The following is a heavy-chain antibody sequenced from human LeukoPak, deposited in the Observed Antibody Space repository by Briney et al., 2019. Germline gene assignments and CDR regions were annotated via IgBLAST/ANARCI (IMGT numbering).Heavy chain of an antibody. D-gene: IGHD1-26*01. Sequence: SETLSLTCTVSGGSISSHYWSWIRQPPGKGLEWIGYIYYSGSTNYNPSLKIRVTISVDTSKNQFSLKLSSVTAADTAVYYCARRYYDSASYYYYYMDVWGKGTTVTVSS. CDR1: GGSISSHY. CDR3: ARRYYDSASYYYYYMDV. V-gene: IGHV4-59*11. J-gene: IGHJ6*03. CDR2: IYYSGST.